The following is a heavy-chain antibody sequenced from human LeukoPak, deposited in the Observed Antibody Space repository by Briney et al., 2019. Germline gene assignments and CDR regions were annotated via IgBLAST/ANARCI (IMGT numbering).Heavy chain of an antibody. D-gene: IGHD6-13*01. CDR1: GYTFTSYD. CDR3: AREALAAAEEGLDY. Sequence: ASVKVSCKASGYTFTSYDINWVRQATGQGLEWMRWMNPNSGNTGYAQKFQGRVTITRNTSISTAYMELSSLRSEDTAVYYCAREALAAAEEGLDYWGQGTLVTVSS. CDR2: MNPNSGNT. V-gene: IGHV1-8*03. J-gene: IGHJ4*02.